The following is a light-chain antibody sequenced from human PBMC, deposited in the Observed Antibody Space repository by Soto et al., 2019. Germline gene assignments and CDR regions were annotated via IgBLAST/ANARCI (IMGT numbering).Light chain of an antibody. CDR3: SSYTSSSTLVV. J-gene: IGLJ2*01. Sequence: QSALTQPRSVSGSPGQSVTISCTGTSSDVGGYNYVSWYQQHPGKAPKLLIYDVSERPSGVSNRFSGSKSGNTASLTISGLQAEDEADYYCSSYTSSSTLVVFGGGTKLTVL. CDR2: DVS. V-gene: IGLV2-14*03. CDR1: SSDVGGYNY.